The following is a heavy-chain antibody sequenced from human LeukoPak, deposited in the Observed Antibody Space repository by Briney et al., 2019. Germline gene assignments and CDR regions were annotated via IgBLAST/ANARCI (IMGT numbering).Heavy chain of an antibody. Sequence: ASVKVSCKASGFAFTNHYIYWVRQAPGQGLQTVGRIRADSGATNYAQKFQGRVTMTRDTSITTAYMDLRGLRHDDTAVYYCARDALNWSHAHGLGGFDHWGQGTLVTVSS. D-gene: IGHD1-1*01. CDR1: GFAFTNHY. CDR3: ARDALNWSHAHGLGGFDH. J-gene: IGHJ4*02. V-gene: IGHV1-2*06. CDR2: IRADSGAT.